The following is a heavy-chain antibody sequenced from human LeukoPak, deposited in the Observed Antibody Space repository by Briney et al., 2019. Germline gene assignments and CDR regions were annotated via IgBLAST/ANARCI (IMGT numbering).Heavy chain of an antibody. J-gene: IGHJ4*02. CDR1: GFTFSNYW. CDR2: INQDGSEE. D-gene: IGHD6-19*01. Sequence: GGSLRLSCAASGFTFSNYWMTWVRQAPGKGLEWVAHINQDGSEEHYMDSAKARFTISRDNAKNSLSLQMNSLRAEDTAIYYCAREDPGIAMAVDCWGQGTLVTVSS. CDR3: AREDPGIAMAVDC. V-gene: IGHV3-7*01.